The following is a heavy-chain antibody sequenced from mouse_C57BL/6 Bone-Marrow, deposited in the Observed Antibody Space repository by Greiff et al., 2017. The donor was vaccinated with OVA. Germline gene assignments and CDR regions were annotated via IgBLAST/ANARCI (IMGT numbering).Heavy chain of an antibody. CDR2: ISSGSGTI. Sequence: EVHLVESGGGLVKPGGSLKLSCAASGFNFSDYGMHWVRQAPEKGLEWVAYISSGSGTIYYAATVQGRFTISRDNAKNTLFLQMTSLRAEDTAMYYCARGQYYYGSYGYFDVWGTGTTVTVSS. CDR1: GFNFSDYG. J-gene: IGHJ1*03. V-gene: IGHV5-17*01. CDR3: ARGQYYYGSYGYFDV. D-gene: IGHD1-1*01.